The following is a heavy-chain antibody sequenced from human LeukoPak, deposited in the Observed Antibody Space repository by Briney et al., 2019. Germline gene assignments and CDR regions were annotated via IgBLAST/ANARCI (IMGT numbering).Heavy chain of an antibody. D-gene: IGHD1-14*01. Sequence: PSETLSLTCTVSGGSISSGGYYWSWIRQHPGKGLEWIGYIYYSGSTYYNPSLKSRVTISVDTSKNQFSLKLSSVTAADTAVYYCARLNHDTFRSNYFDYWGQGTLVTVSS. CDR3: ARLNHDTFRSNYFDY. J-gene: IGHJ4*02. CDR1: GGSISSGGYY. CDR2: IYYSGST. V-gene: IGHV4-31*03.